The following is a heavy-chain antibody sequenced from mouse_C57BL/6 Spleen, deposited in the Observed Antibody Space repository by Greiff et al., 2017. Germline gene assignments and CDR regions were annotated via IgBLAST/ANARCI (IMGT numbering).Heavy chain of an antibody. CDR3: ARWDYYGSWRAMDY. V-gene: IGHV1-72*01. CDR1: GYTFTSYW. Sequence: VQLQQPGAELVKPGASVKLSCKASGYTFTSYWMHWVKQRPGRGLGWIGRIDPNSGGTKYNEKFKSKATLTVDKPSSTAYMQLSSLTSEDSAVYYCARWDYYGSWRAMDYWGQGTSVTVSS. CDR2: IDPNSGGT. D-gene: IGHD1-1*01. J-gene: IGHJ4*01.